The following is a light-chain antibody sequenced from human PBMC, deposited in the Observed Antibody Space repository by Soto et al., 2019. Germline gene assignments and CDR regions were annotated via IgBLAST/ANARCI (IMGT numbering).Light chain of an antibody. Sequence: ELTQSPATLSLSPGERVTLSCRASQTVRSSFVSWYQQQRGHAPRLLIYGASTNATGITHRFSGSGSGTDFTLTIISRQPEDLAVYYCQHYRRSSWTFGQGTKVAIK. CDR1: QTVRSSF. CDR2: GAS. J-gene: IGKJ1*01. V-gene: IGKV3-20*01. CDR3: QHYRRSSWT.